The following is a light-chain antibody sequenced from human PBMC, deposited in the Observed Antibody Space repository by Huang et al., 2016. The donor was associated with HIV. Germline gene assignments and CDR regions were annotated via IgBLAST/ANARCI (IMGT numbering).Light chain of an antibody. CDR1: QGITDD. V-gene: IGKV1-6*01. J-gene: IGKJ1*01. Sequence: IQMTQSPSSLSASVGDRVTITCRASQGITDDLAWYQQKPGKAPKLLISGASTLRSGVPSRFIGSGSGTDFTLTISSLQPEDYATYYCLQDHNYPRTFGQGTKVEI. CDR2: GAS. CDR3: LQDHNYPRT.